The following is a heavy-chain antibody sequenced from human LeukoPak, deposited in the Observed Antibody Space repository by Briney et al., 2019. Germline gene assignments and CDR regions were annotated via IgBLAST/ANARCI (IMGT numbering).Heavy chain of an antibody. D-gene: IGHD3-22*01. J-gene: IGHJ3*02. CDR1: GFSFISYW. Sequence: PGGSLRLSCGASGFSFISYWMHWVRQTPEKRLVWVSYIDPYGGDTNYADSVKGRFTISRDNDKNTLYLQMNSLRVDDTAVYFCARGPYYYASVGHPDIWGHGTMVTVSS. CDR2: IDPYGGDT. CDR3: ARGPYYYASVGHPDI. V-gene: IGHV3-74*01.